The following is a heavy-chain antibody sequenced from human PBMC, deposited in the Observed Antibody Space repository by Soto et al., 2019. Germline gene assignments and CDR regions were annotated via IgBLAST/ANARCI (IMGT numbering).Heavy chain of an antibody. CDR1: GFIFSTYW. V-gene: IGHV3-7*01. Sequence: EVQLVESRGGLVQPGGSLRLSCAASGFIFSTYWMAWVRQAPGKGLEWVANINQDESEKHYVDSVKGRFTISRDNAKSSLYLQMNSLRAEDTAVYYCVSSNIVGRPGGGQGTMVTVSS. CDR3: VSSNIVGRPG. CDR2: INQDESEK. D-gene: IGHD6-6*01. J-gene: IGHJ3*01.